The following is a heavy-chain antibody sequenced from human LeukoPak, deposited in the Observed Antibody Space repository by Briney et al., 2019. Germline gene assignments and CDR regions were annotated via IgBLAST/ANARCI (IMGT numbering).Heavy chain of an antibody. CDR3: AREEVIVGAPVVY. CDR1: GFTFSSYA. Sequence: GGSLRLSCAASGFTFSSYAMPWVRPAPGKGLEWVAVISYDGSNKYYADSVKGRFTISGDNSKNTLYLQMNSLRAEDTAVYYCAREEVIVGAPVVYWGQGTLVTVSS. V-gene: IGHV3-30-3*01. D-gene: IGHD1-26*01. J-gene: IGHJ4*02. CDR2: ISYDGSNK.